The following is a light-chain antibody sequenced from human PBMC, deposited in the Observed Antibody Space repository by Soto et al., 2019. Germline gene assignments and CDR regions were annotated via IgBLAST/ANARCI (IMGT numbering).Light chain of an antibody. CDR1: SSNIGAGYD. CDR2: GNI. V-gene: IGLV1-40*01. Sequence: QSVLTQPPSVSGTPGQRVTISCTGSSSNIGAGYDVNWYRQLPGTAPKLLIYGNINRPSGVPDRFSGSKSGTSASLAITGLQAEDEADYYCQSYDSGLSGSIFGGGTKLTVL. J-gene: IGLJ2*01. CDR3: QSYDSGLSGSI.